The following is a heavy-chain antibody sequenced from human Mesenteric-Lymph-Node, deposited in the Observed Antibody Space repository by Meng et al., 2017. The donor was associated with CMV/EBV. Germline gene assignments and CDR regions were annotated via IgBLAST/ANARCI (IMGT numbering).Heavy chain of an antibody. V-gene: IGHV4-38-2*01. Sequence: SETLSLTCAVSGYSINSAYFWGWIRQPPGKGLEWIGSVHHSGSTYYNPSLKSRVTISVDTSKNQFSLKLSSVTAADTAVYYCARHSLSLTAMARFDYWGQGTLVTVSS. CDR3: ARHSLSLTAMARFDY. J-gene: IGHJ4*02. CDR1: GYSINSAYF. D-gene: IGHD5-18*01. CDR2: VHHSGST.